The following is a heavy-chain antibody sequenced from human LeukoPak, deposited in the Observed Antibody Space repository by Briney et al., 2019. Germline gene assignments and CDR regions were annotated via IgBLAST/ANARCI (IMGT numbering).Heavy chain of an antibody. V-gene: IGHV4-61*02. CDR3: ARVSSSSSSGAWFDP. D-gene: IGHD6-6*01. CDR1: GGSISSGSYY. Sequence: SETLSLTCTASGGSISSGSYYWSWIRQPAGKGLEWIGRIYTSGSTNYNPSLKSRVTISVDTSKNQFSLKLYSVTAADTAVYYCARVSSSSSSGAWFDPWGQGTLVTVSS. J-gene: IGHJ5*02. CDR2: IYTSGST.